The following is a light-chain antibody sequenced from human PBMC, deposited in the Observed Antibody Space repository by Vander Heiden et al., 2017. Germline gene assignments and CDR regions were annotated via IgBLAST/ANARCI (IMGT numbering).Light chain of an antibody. CDR3: QQDDSTPYT. Sequence: DIVMTQTPDSLAVSLGERATINCKSSQSVLYSSNKKNSLAWYQQKPGQPPKLLISWASTRESGVSDRFSGSESGTDFTLTISSLQAEDVAVYYCQQDDSTPYTFGQGTKLEIK. CDR1: QSVLYSSNKKNS. CDR2: WAS. V-gene: IGKV4-1*01. J-gene: IGKJ2*01.